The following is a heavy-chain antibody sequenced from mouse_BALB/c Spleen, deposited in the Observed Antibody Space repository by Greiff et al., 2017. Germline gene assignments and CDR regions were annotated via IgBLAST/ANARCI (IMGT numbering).Heavy chain of an antibody. Sequence: VQLQQSGAELVRPGASVKLSCTASGFNIKDYYMHWVKQRPEQGLEWIGWIDPENGDTEYAPRFQGKATMTADTSSNTAYLQLSSLTSEDTAVYYCNALLRGFAYWGQGTLVTVSA. D-gene: IGHD1-1*01. V-gene: IGHV14-4*02. CDR1: GFNIKDYY. CDR3: NALLRGFAY. CDR2: IDPENGDT. J-gene: IGHJ3*01.